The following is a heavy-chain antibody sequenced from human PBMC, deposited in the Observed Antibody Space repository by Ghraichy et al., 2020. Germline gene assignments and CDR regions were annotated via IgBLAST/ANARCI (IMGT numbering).Heavy chain of an antibody. CDR2: ISSSSSYI. CDR1: GFTFSSYS. J-gene: IGHJ4*02. V-gene: IGHV3-21*01. D-gene: IGHD1-26*01. CDR3: ARDSGVGATPFDY. Sequence: GESLNISCAASGFTFSSYSMNWVRQAPGKGLEWVSSISSSSSYIYYADSVKGRFTISRDNAKNSLYLQMNSLRAEDTAVYYCARDSGVGATPFDYWGQGTLVTVSS.